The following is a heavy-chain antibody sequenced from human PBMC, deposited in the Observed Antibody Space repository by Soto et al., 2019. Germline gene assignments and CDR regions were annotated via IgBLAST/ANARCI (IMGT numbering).Heavy chain of an antibody. CDR2: IYYSGST. D-gene: IGHD2-15*01. CDR1: GGSISSSSYY. J-gene: IGHJ4*02. CDR3: ASQPIVVVVAATLYFDY. Sequence: PSETLSLTCTVSGGSISSSSYYWGWIRQPPGKGLEWIGSIYYSGSTYYNPSLKSRVTISVDTSKNQFSLKLSSVTAADTAVYYCASQPIVVVVAATLYFDYWGQGTLVTVSS. V-gene: IGHV4-39*01.